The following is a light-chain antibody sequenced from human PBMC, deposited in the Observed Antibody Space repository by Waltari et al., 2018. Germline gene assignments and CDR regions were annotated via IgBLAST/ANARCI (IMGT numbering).Light chain of an antibody. CDR2: LDS. J-gene: IGLJ2*01. CDR3: QVWEGSGDHAV. V-gene: IGLV3-21*01. CDR1: TIGSKI. Sequence: SYVLTQPPSVSVAPGQTATVTCGGNTIGSKIVHWYQLKSGQAPELVIYLDSDRPSGIPERFSASNSGNTATLTISRVEAGDEADYYCQVWEGSGDHAVFGGGTKLTVL.